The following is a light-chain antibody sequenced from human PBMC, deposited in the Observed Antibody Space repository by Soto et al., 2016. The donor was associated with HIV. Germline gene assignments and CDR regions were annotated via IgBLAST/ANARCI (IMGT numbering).Light chain of an antibody. CDR3: QQVHSYPLT. J-gene: IGKJ4*01. Sequence: DIQMTQSPSSLSASVGDRVTITCRASQSISSYLNWYQQKPGKAPQLLIDAASTLHSGVPSRFSGSGSGTEFTLTITRLQPEDFATYYCQQVHSYPLTFGGGTKVDIK. V-gene: IGKV1-39*01. CDR1: QSISSY. CDR2: AAS.